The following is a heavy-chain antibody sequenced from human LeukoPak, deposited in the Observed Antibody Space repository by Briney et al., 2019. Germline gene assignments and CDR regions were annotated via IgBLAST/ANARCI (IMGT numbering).Heavy chain of an antibody. CDR3: ASPYYYDSSGLDY. Sequence: ASVKVSCKASGYTFTSYGISWVRQAPGQGLEWMGWISAYNGNTNYAQKLQGRVTMTRDTSISTAYMELSRLRSDDTAVYYCASPYYYDSSGLDYWGQGTLVTVSS. J-gene: IGHJ4*02. CDR2: ISAYNGNT. D-gene: IGHD3-22*01. CDR1: GYTFTSYG. V-gene: IGHV1-18*01.